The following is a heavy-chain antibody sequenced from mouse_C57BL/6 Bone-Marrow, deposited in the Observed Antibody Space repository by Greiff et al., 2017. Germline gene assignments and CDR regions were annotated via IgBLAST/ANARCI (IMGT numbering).Heavy chain of an antibody. CDR3: ARSYYGSSPWCAY. CDR2: IYPGSGST. D-gene: IGHD1-1*01. J-gene: IGHJ3*01. CDR1: GYTFTSYW. V-gene: IGHV1-55*01. Sequence: QVQLKQPGAELVKPGASVKMSCKASGYTFTSYWITWVKQRPGQGLEWIGDIYPGSGSTNYNEKFKSKATLTVDTASSTAYMQLSSLTSEDSAVFYCARSYYGSSPWCAYWGQGTLVTVCA.